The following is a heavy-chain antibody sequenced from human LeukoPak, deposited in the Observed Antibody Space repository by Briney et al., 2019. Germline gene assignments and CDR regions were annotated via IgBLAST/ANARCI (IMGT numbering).Heavy chain of an antibody. CDR1: GFTFSSYA. Sequence: PGGSLRLSCAGSGFTFSSYAMSWVRQAPGKGLEWVSAISGSGGTAYYAGSVKGRVTISRDNSENTVYLQMNSLRAEDTAVFYCAKSTSTSWPSFEYWGQGTLVTVSS. CDR3: AKSTSTSWPSFEY. J-gene: IGHJ4*02. D-gene: IGHD6-13*01. V-gene: IGHV3-23*01. CDR2: ISGSGGTA.